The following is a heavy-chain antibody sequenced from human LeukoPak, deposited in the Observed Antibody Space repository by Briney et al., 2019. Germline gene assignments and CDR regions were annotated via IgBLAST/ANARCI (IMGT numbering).Heavy chain of an antibody. CDR2: TYYSGST. J-gene: IGHJ4*02. CDR3: ARGTPELYYFDY. V-gene: IGHV4-59*06. Sequence: SETLSLTCTVSGGSISSYYWSWIRQPPGKGLEWIGYTYYSGSTYYNPSLKSRVTISVDTSKNQFSLKLSSVTAADTAVYYCARGTPELYYFDYWGQGTLVTVSS. CDR1: GGSISSYY. D-gene: IGHD3-10*01.